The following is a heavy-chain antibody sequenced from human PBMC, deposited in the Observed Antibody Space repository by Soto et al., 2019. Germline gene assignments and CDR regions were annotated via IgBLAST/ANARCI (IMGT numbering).Heavy chain of an antibody. CDR1: GGSLSGNY. J-gene: IGHJ4*02. V-gene: IGHV4-34*01. Sequence: QAQLQQWGTGLLKPSETLSLTCAVYGGSLSGNYWGWIRQPPGKGLEWIGETHHSGSTAYNPSLKRRVTISVDTSRNQFSLTLNSVTAADTAVYYCARTTAAIHLNYWSQGTLVTVSS. CDR3: ARTTAAIHLNY. D-gene: IGHD2-21*02. CDR2: THHSGST.